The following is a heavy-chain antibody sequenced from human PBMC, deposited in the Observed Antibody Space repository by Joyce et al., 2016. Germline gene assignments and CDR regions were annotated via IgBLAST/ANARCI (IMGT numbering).Heavy chain of an antibody. CDR2: IFHSGST. Sequence: QLQLQESGSGLVKPLQTLSLTCTVSGDSISRGAYSWSWIRQSPEKGREWMGYIFHSGSTYYSPSLKSRVTVSMDTSKNQFSLQLTSVTAADTALYYCARGDPDGSDGFDIWGQGTMVIVSS. J-gene: IGHJ3*02. D-gene: IGHD5-24*01. CDR1: GDSISRGAYS. CDR3: ARGDPDGSDGFDI. V-gene: IGHV4-30-2*06.